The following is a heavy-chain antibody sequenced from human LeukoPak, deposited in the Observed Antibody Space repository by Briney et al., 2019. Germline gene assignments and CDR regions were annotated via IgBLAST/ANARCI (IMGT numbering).Heavy chain of an antibody. V-gene: IGHV4-4*07. CDR2: VYASGTT. Sequence: SETLSLTCTVSGGSMSSFYWSWVRLPAGKGLEWIGRVYASGTTYYNPSLKSRVTMSVDTSKNQFSLKLNSVTAADTAVYYCACGLTVTSFHFWGQGTLVTVSS. CDR3: ACGLTVTSFHF. J-gene: IGHJ4*02. CDR1: GGSMSSFY. D-gene: IGHD4-17*01.